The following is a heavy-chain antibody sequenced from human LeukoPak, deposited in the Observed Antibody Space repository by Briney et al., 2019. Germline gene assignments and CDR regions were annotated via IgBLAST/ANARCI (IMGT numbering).Heavy chain of an antibody. Sequence: GGSLRLSCAASGFTFSSYWMSWVRQAPGKGLEWVANIKQDGSEKYYVDSVKGRFTISRDNAKNSLYLQMNSLRAEDTALFFCARDYSGGYNGYFDYWGQGTLVTVST. J-gene: IGHJ4*02. CDR3: ARDYSGGYNGYFDY. CDR1: GFTFSSYW. CDR2: IKQDGSEK. V-gene: IGHV3-7*03. D-gene: IGHD5-24*01.